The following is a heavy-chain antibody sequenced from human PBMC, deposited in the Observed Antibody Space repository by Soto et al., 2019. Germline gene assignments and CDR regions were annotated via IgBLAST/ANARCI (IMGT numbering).Heavy chain of an antibody. Sequence: SLTCTVSGGSISSSSYYWGWIRQPPGKGLEWIGGIYYSGSTYYNPSLKSRVTISVDTSKNQFSLKLSSVTAADTAVYYCASLNRTPSGMDVWGQGTTVTVSS. CDR1: GGSISSSSYY. V-gene: IGHV4-39*01. J-gene: IGHJ6*02. CDR2: IYYSGST. CDR3: ASLNRTPSGMDV.